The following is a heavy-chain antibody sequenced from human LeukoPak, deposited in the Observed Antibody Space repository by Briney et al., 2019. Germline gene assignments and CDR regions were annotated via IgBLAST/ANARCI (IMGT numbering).Heavy chain of an antibody. D-gene: IGHD1-14*01. CDR1: GFTVITND. CDR3: ARGVEPLAAKTLAY. CDR2: LYSDGNT. Sequence: PGGSLRLSCAASGFTVITNDMTSARQAPGKGLEWVSVLYSDGNTKYADSVQGRFTISRDNSKNTLYLEMNSLSPDDTAVYYCARGVEPLAAKTLAYWGQGTLVTVSS. V-gene: IGHV3-53*01. J-gene: IGHJ4*02.